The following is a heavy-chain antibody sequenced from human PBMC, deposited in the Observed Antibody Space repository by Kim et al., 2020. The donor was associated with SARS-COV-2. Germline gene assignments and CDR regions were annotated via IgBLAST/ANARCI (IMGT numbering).Heavy chain of an antibody. D-gene: IGHD2-21*01. Sequence: GGSLRLSCAASGFTFSSYGMHWVRQAPGKGLEWVAVISYDGSNKYYADSVKGRFTISRDNSKNTLYLQMNSLRAEDTAVYYCAKAQSCGGDCYWGFDYWGQGTLVTVSS. CDR2: ISYDGSNK. V-gene: IGHV3-30*18. CDR3: AKAQSCGGDCYWGFDY. J-gene: IGHJ4*02. CDR1: GFTFSSYG.